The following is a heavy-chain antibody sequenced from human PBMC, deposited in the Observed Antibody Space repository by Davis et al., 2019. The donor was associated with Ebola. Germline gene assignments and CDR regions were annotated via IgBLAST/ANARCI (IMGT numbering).Heavy chain of an antibody. CDR1: GGSVSRSSDF. J-gene: IGHJ4*02. Sequence: MPSETLSLTCTVSGGSVSRSSDFWSWIRQSPGRGLEWIGYIYYSGSTNYNPSLKSRVTISVDTSKNQFSLKLSSVTAADTAVYYCARHSYYYDSSGYYSIPDYWGQGTLVTVSS. D-gene: IGHD3-22*01. V-gene: IGHV4-61*01. CDR3: ARHSYYYDSSGYYSIPDY. CDR2: IYYSGST.